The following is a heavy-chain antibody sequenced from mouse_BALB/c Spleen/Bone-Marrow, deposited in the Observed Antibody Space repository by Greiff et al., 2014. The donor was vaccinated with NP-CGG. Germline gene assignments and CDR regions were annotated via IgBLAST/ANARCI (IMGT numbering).Heavy chain of an antibody. Sequence: VQRVESGSVLVRPGASVKLSCKASGYTFTSSWMHWAKQRPGQGLEWIGEIHPNSGNTNYNEKFKGKATLTVDTSSSTAYVDLGSLTSEDCAVYCGPRGGNGNNSFSCGAQGPTPTAPS. CDR3: PRGGNGNNSFSC. D-gene: IGHD2-1*01. CDR1: GYTFTSSW. CDR2: IHPNSGNT. J-gene: IGHJ2*01. V-gene: IGHV1S130*01.